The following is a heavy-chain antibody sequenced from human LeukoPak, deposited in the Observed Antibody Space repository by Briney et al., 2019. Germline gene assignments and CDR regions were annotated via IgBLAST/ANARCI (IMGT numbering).Heavy chain of an antibody. Sequence: GGSLRLSCAASGFTFSSYWMSWVRQAPGKGLEWVANIKQDGSEKYYVDSVKGRFTISRDNAKNSLYLQMNSLRAEDTAVYYCARGRKYYYDSSGYPPPVKYWGQGTLVTVSS. V-gene: IGHV3-7*01. CDR2: IKQDGSEK. D-gene: IGHD3-22*01. CDR1: GFTFSSYW. J-gene: IGHJ4*02. CDR3: ARGRKYYYDSSGYPPPVKY.